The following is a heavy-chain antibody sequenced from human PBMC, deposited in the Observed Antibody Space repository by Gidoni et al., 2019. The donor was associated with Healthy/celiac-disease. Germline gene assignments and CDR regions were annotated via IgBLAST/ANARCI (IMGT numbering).Heavy chain of an antibody. D-gene: IGHD1-1*01. CDR1: GGSISSSSYY. V-gene: IGHV4-39*01. CDR2: IYYSGST. CDR3: ARLAAPNEFIDY. J-gene: IGHJ4*02. Sequence: QLQLQESGPGLVQPSETLSLTCPVSGGSISSSSYYWGWIRQPPGKGLVWIGSIYYSGSTYYNPSLKSRVTISVDTSKNQFYLKLSSVTAADTAVYYCARLAAPNEFIDYWGQGTLVTVSS.